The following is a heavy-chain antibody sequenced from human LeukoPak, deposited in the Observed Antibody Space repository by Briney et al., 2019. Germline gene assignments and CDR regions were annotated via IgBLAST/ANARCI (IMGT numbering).Heavy chain of an antibody. V-gene: IGHV3-23*01. J-gene: IGHJ3*02. D-gene: IGHD3-22*01. CDR2: ISGSGGST. CDR3: AKPYYYDSSARGAFDI. CDR1: GFTFSSYA. Sequence: GGSLRLSCAASGFTFSSYAMSWVRQAPGKGLEWVSAISGSGGSTYYEDSVKGRFTISRDNSKNTLYLQMNSLRAEDTAVYYCAKPYYYDSSARGAFDIWGQGTMVTVSS.